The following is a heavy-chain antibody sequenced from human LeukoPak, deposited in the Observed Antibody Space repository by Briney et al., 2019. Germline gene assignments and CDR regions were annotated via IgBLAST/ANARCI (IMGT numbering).Heavy chain of an antibody. V-gene: IGHV4-31*03. J-gene: IGHJ4*02. Sequence: SQTLSLTCTVSGGSINSGGYYWSWIRQHPGKGLEWIGYIYYSGSTYYNPSLKSRVTISVDTSKNQFSLKLSSVTAADTAVYYCARMVIPLLNFDYWGQGTLVTVSS. D-gene: IGHD3-22*01. CDR1: GGSINSGGYY. CDR3: ARMVIPLLNFDY. CDR2: IYYSGST.